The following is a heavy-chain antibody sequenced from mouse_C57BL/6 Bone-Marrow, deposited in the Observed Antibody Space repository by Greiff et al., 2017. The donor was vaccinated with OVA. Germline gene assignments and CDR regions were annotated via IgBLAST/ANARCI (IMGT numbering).Heavy chain of an antibody. CDR2: INPSSGYT. D-gene: IGHD1-1*01. CDR3: ARKRPTLLPDY. V-gene: IGHV1-7*01. Sequence: QVHVKQSGAELVKPGASVKLSCKASGYTFTSYWMHWVKQRPGQGLEWIGYINPSSGYTKYNQKFKDKATLTADKSSSTAYMQLSSLTYEDSAVYYGARKRPTLLPDYGGRGTALTVSA. J-gene: IGHJ2*01. CDR1: GYTFTSYW.